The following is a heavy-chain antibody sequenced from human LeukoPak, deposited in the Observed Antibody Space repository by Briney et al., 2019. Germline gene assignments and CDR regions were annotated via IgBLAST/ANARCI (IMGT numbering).Heavy chain of an antibody. D-gene: IGHD6-13*01. J-gene: IGHJ4*02. Sequence: PSETLSLTCTVSGGSVSSYYWSWIRQPAGKGLEWIGRIYTSGSTNYNPSLKSRVTMSVDTSKNQFSLKLSSVTAADTAVYYCARAATYSSSWYADYWGQGTLVTVSS. CDR2: IYTSGST. CDR3: ARAATYSSSWYADY. CDR1: GGSVSSYY. V-gene: IGHV4-4*07.